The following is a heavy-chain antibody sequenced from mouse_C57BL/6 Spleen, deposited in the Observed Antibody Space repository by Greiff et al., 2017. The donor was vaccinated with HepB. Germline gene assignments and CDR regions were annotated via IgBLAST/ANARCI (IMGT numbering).Heavy chain of an antibody. CDR1: GFSFNTYA. Sequence: EVQRVESGGGLVQPKGSLKLSCAASGFSFNTYAMNWVRQAPGKGMEWVARIRRKSNNYATYYADSVKDRFTISRADSESMLNLQMNNCKTEDTAMYYCVGVDVYYGYEYYAMDYWGQGTSVTVSS. D-gene: IGHD2-2*01. CDR2: IRRKSNNYAT. V-gene: IGHV10-1*01. J-gene: IGHJ4*01. CDR3: VGVDVYYGYEYYAMDY.